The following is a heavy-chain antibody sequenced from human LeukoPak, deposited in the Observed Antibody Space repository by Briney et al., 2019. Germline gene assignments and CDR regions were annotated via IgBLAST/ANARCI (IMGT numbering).Heavy chain of an antibody. CDR3: ARDKQIEHYYYYYMDV. V-gene: IGHV4-4*07. CDR1: GGSISSYY. D-gene: IGHD6-6*01. J-gene: IGHJ6*03. CDR2: IYTSGST. Sequence: SETLSLTCTVSGGSISSYYWSWIRQPAGKGLEWIGRIYTSGSTNYNPSLKSRVTMSVDTSKNQFSLKLSSVTAADTAVYYCARDKQIEHYYYYYMDVWGKGTTVTVSS.